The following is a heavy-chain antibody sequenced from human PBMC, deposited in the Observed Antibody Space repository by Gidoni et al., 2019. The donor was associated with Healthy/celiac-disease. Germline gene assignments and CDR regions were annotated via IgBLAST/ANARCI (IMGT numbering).Heavy chain of an antibody. CDR1: GFTFSSYW. D-gene: IGHD3-3*02. Sequence: EVQLVESGGGLVQPGGSLRLSCAASGFTFSSYWMHWVRQGPGKGVVGVSRINSDGSSTSYADSVKGRFTISRDNAKNTLYLQMNSLRAEDTAVYYCARDLAWSYPGSNWFDPWGQGTLVTVSS. CDR3: ARDLAWSYPGSNWFDP. J-gene: IGHJ5*02. V-gene: IGHV3-74*01. CDR2: INSDGSST.